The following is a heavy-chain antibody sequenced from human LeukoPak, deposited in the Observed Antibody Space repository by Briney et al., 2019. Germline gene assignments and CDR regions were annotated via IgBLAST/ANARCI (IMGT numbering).Heavy chain of an antibody. CDR1: GFTFSSYA. CDR2: ISYDGSNK. J-gene: IGHJ4*02. V-gene: IGHV3-30-3*01. D-gene: IGHD3-3*01. CDR3: AGEDFWSGYYTFDY. Sequence: GGSLRLSCAASGFTFSSYAMHWVRQAPGKGLEWVAVISYDGSNKYYADSVKGRFTISRDNSKNTLYLQMNSLRAEDTAVYYCAGEDFWSGYYTFDYWGQGTLVTVSS.